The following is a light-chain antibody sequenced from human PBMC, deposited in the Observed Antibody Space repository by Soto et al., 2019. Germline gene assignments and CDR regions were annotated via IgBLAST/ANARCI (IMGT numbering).Light chain of an antibody. V-gene: IGKV3-15*01. CDR2: GAS. CDR1: QSISSI. CDR3: QHYNSYSEA. Sequence: EIVVTQSPATLSVSPGERASLSCRASQSISSIYLAWYQQKPGQAPRLLIYGASTRATGIPARFSGSGSGTEFTLTISSLQPDDFATYYCQHYNSYSEAFGQGTKVDIK. J-gene: IGKJ1*01.